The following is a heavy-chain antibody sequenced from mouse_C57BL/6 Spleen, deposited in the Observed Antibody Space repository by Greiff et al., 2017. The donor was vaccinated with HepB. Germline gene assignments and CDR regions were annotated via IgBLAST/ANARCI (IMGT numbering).Heavy chain of an antibody. D-gene: IGHD2-1*01. CDR2: ILPGSGST. V-gene: IGHV1-9*01. Sequence: QVQLQQSGAELMKPGASVKLSCKATGYTFTGYWIEWVKQRPGHGLEWIGEILPGSGSTNYNEKFKGKATFTADTSSNTAYMQLSSLTTEDSAIYYCARSRVDGNYKGWYFDVWGTGTTVTVSS. CDR3: ARSRVDGNYKGWYFDV. J-gene: IGHJ1*03. CDR1: GYTFTGYW.